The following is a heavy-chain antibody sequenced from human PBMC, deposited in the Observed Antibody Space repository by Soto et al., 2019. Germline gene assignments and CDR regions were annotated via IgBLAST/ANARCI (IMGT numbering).Heavy chain of an antibody. D-gene: IGHD2-15*01. Sequence: QLQLQESGPGLVKPSETLSLTCTVSGGSISSSSYYWGWIRQPPGKGLEWIGRIYYSGSTYYNPSXXXRVPISVVTSXXHXSXXLSSVTAADTAVYYCARRYCSGGSCYSFLPPHCAYWGQGTLVPVSS. CDR1: GGSISSSSYY. J-gene: IGHJ4*02. CDR3: ARRYCSGGSCYSFLPPHCAY. V-gene: IGHV4-39*02. CDR2: IYYSGST.